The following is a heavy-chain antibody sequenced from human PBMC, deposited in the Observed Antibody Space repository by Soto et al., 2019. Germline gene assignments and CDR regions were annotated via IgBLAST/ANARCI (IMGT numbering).Heavy chain of an antibody. CDR3: ARESLGDYENGQYYYGLDV. CDR2: VSGDGSTK. V-gene: IGHV3-30-3*01. CDR1: GFTLSTYT. J-gene: IGHJ6*02. D-gene: IGHD3-16*01. Sequence: QAELVESGGGVVQPGKSLRLSCAASGFTLSTYTIHWVRQAPGKGLQWVALVSGDGSTKRYADSVRGRFTISRDNSKNTVYLQRNSLSPDDTAVYYCARESLGDYENGQYYYGLDVWGQGTTVTVSS.